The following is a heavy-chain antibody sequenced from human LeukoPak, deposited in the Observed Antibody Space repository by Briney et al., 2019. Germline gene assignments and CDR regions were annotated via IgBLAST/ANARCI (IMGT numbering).Heavy chain of an antibody. D-gene: IGHD1-14*01. CDR1: GFTVSSNY. Sequence: PGGSLRLSCAASGFTVSSNYMSWVRQAPGKGLEWGSVIYSGGSTYYADSVKGRFTISRDNSKNTLYLQMNSLRAEDTAVYYCARAPPEGNWFDPWGQGTLVTVSS. CDR2: IYSGGST. CDR3: ARAPPEGNWFDP. V-gene: IGHV3-53*01. J-gene: IGHJ5*02.